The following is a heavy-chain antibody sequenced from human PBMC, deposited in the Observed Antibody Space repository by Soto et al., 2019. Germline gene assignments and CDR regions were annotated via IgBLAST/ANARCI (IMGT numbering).Heavy chain of an antibody. CDR3: AKVVGVYYFDY. V-gene: IGHV3-23*01. CDR1: GFTFSSSA. D-gene: IGHD1-26*01. Sequence: GGSLRLSCAASGFTFSSSAMRWVRQAPGKGLEWVSAISSSGGSTYYADSVKGRFTISRDNSKNTLYLQMNSLRAEDTAIYYCAKVVGVYYFDYWGQGTLVTVSS. J-gene: IGHJ4*02. CDR2: ISSSGGST.